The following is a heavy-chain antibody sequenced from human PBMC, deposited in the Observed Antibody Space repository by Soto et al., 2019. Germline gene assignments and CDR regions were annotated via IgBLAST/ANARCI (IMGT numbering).Heavy chain of an antibody. CDR2: ISSNGGST. CDR1: GFTFSSYA. J-gene: IGHJ6*02. CDR3: VKDPDRNYYYGMDV. D-gene: IGHD3-22*01. Sequence: GGSLRLSCSASGFTFSSYAMHWVRQAPGKGLEYVPAISSNGGSTYYADSVKGRFTISRDNSKNTLYLQMSSLRAEDTAVYYCVKDPDRNYYYGMDVWGQGTTVTVSS. V-gene: IGHV3-64D*06.